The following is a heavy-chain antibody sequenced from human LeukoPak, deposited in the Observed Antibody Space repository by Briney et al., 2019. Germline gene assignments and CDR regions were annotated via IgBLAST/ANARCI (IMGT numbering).Heavy chain of an antibody. CDR1: GFTFSKYG. CDR3: ARDRLEAVTDDDYFDY. CDR2: IWYDGSNK. V-gene: IGHV3-33*01. D-gene: IGHD2-21*02. Sequence: GGSLRLSCAASGFTFSKYGMHWVRQAPGKGPEWVALIWYDGSNKYYGDSVKGRFTISRDNSKNTVYLQMNSLRAEDTGVYYCARDRLEAVTDDDYFDYWGQGTLVTVSS. J-gene: IGHJ4*02.